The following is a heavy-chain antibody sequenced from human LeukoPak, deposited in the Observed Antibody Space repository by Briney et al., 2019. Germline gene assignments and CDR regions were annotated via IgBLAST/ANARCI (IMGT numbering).Heavy chain of an antibody. J-gene: IGHJ4*02. CDR2: IIPIFGTA. CDR3: ARVGSGSYGRVY. D-gene: IGHD1-26*01. Sequence: ASVKVSCKASGGTFSSYAISWVRQAPGQGLEWMGGIIPIFGTANYAQKFQGRVTITADESTSTAYMELSSLRSEDTAVYYCARVGSGSYGRVYWGQGTLVTVYS. CDR1: GGTFSSYA. V-gene: IGHV1-69*13.